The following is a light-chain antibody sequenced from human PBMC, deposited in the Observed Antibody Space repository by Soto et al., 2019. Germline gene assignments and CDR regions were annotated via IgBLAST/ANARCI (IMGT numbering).Light chain of an antibody. CDR1: QDINIY. CDR3: QQYDNVHLT. Sequence: DIQMTQSPSSLSASVGDRVTITCQASQDINIYLNWYQHKPGKAPKLLIYDASYLETGVPARFSGSGSGTKFSFTISSLQPEEIATYNCQQYDNVHLTFGGGTKVEIK. V-gene: IGKV1-33*01. CDR2: DAS. J-gene: IGKJ4*01.